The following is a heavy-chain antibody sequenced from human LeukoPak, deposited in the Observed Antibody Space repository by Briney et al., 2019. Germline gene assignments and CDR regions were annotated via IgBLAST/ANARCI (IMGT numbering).Heavy chain of an antibody. J-gene: IGHJ5*01. V-gene: IGHV3-30*04. Sequence: GGSLRLSCAASGFTFSSYAMHWVRQAPGKGLEWVAVIWYDGSNKYYADSVKGRFTISRDNSKNTLYLQMSSLRPEDTALYYCVKDKHRDGYTYGVYDSWGQGTLITVSS. D-gene: IGHD5-12*01. CDR1: GFTFSSYA. CDR2: IWYDGSNK. CDR3: VKDKHRDGYTYGVYDS.